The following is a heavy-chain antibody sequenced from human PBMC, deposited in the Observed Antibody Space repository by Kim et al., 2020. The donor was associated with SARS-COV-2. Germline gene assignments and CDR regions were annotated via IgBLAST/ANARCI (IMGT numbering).Heavy chain of an antibody. CDR1: GGSISSYY. Sequence: SETLSLTCTVSGGSISSYYWSWIRQPPGKGLEWIGYIYYSGSTNYNPSLKSRVTISVDTSKNQFSLKLSSVTAADTAVYYCARVGPGGSYYYWGQGTLVTVSS. CDR3: ARVGPGGSYYY. J-gene: IGHJ4*02. CDR2: IYYSGST. V-gene: IGHV4-59*01. D-gene: IGHD1-26*01.